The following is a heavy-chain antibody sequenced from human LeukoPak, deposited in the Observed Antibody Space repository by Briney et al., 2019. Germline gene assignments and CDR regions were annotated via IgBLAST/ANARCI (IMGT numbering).Heavy chain of an antibody. CDR1: GYTFTSYY. CDR3: ARGYYDSSGYYRGAFDI. D-gene: IGHD3-22*01. V-gene: IGHV1-46*01. J-gene: IGHJ3*02. Sequence: ASVKVSCKASGYTFTSYYMHWVRQAPGQGLEWMGIINPSGGSTSYAQKFQGRVTMTRDMSTSTVYMELSSLRSEDTAVYYCARGYYDSSGYYRGAFDIWGQGTMVTVSS. CDR2: INPSGGST.